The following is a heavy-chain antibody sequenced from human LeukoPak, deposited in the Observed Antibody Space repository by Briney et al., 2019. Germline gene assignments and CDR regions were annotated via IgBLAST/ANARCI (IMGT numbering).Heavy chain of an antibody. CDR1: GFTFSSYA. J-gene: IGHJ4*02. V-gene: IGHV3-23*01. CDR2: ISGSGGST. D-gene: IGHD3-22*01. CDR3: ASEGTMIVVVTY. Sequence: PGGSLRLSCAASGFTFSSYAMSWVRQAPGKGLEWVSAISGSGGSTYYADSVKGRFTISRDNSKNTLYLQMNILRAEDTAVYYCASEGTMIVVVTYWGQGTLVTVSS.